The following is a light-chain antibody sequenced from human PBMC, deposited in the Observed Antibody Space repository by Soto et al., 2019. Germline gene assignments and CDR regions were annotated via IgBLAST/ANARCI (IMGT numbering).Light chain of an antibody. V-gene: IGKV3-15*01. CDR2: GAS. CDR1: QSLSSN. J-gene: IGKJ1*01. Sequence: EIVLTQSPATLPVSPWERATLSCRASQSLSSNLAWYQQKPGQAPRRLIYGASTRAPGVPARFSGSGSGTEFTLTIYSLQSEDFAVYYCQQYDNWPRTFGQGTKVDI. CDR3: QQYDNWPRT.